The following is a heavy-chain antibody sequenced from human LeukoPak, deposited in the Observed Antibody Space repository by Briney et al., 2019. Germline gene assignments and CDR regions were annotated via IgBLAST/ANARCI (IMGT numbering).Heavy chain of an antibody. V-gene: IGHV5-51*01. CDR2: IYPGDSNT. D-gene: IGHD2-21*01. J-gene: IGHJ4*02. Sequence: GESLKISCKGSGYSFSAYWIGRVRQMPGKGLEWMGIIYPGDSNTRYSPSFQGQVTISADKSINTAYLQWSSLKASDTAMYYCARHIPFDYWGQGTLVTVSS. CDR3: ARHIPFDY. CDR1: GYSFSAYW.